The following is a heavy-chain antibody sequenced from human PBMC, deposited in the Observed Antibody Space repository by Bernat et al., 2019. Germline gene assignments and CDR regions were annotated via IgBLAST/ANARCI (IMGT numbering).Heavy chain of an antibody. CDR2: ISSSGINI. CDR1: GLTFSSLE. J-gene: IGHJ6*03. Sequence: EVQLVESGGGLVQPGGSLRLSCAASGLTFSSLELNWVRQAPGKGLEWVSYISSSGINIYYADSLKGRFTISRDNAKNSLYLQMNSLRAEDTAVYYCAGGDSYIDFWGKGTTVTVSS. V-gene: IGHV3-48*03. D-gene: IGHD2-15*01. CDR3: AGGDSYIDF.